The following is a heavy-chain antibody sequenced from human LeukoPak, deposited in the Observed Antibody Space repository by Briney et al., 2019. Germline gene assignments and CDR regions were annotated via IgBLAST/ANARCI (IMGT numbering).Heavy chain of an antibody. V-gene: IGHV4-59*01. D-gene: IGHD2-8*01. Sequence: PSETLSLTCTVSGGSISSYYWSWIRQPPGKGLEWIGYIYYSGGTNYNPSLKSRVTISVDTSKSQFSLKLSSVTAADAAVYYCARLTNMEKDVTPTYYMDVWGKGTTVTVSS. CDR2: IYYSGGT. J-gene: IGHJ6*03. CDR1: GGSISSYY. CDR3: ARLTNMEKDVTPTYYMDV.